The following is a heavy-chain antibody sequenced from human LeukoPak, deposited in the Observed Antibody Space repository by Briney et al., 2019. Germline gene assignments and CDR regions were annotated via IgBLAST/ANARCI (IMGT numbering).Heavy chain of an antibody. CDR1: GFTLSSYS. D-gene: IGHD6-19*01. CDR2: ISSSSSSI. V-gene: IGHV3-48*02. CDR3: ARGAVAARRGPFDY. J-gene: IGHJ4*02. Sequence: GGSLRLSCAASGFTLSSYSMSWVRQAPGKGLEWLSYISSSSSSIFYTDSVKGRFNISRDNAKNSLYLQMNSLRDEDTAVYFCARGAVAARRGPFDYWGQGTLVTVSS.